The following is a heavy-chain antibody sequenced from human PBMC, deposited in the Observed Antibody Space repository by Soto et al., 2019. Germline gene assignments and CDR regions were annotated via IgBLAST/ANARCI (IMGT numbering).Heavy chain of an antibody. V-gene: IGHV5-51*01. D-gene: IGHD2-15*01. CDR3: ARRIFCSGGGCSSFDY. CDR2: IYPGDSDS. J-gene: IGHJ4*02. CDR1: GYSFTSYW. Sequence: HHGESLKISCKGSGYSFTSYWIGWVRQMPGKGLEWMGIIYPGDSDSRYSPSFQGQVTVSADKSISTAYLQWSSLKASDTAMYYCARRIFCSGGGCSSFDYWGQGTLVTVSS.